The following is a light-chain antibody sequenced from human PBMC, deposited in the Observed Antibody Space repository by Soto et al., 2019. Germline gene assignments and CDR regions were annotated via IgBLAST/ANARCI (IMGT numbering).Light chain of an antibody. CDR3: QQYESFPRT. CDR1: QSIDNY. CDR2: KAS. V-gene: IGKV1-5*03. Sequence: DIQMTQSPSTLSASVGDRVTITCRASQSIDNYLAWYQQKPGKAPKLLIYKASSLESGVPSRVSGSGSGTEFTLSISSLQPDDFATYYCQQYESFPRTFGQGTKVEIK. J-gene: IGKJ1*01.